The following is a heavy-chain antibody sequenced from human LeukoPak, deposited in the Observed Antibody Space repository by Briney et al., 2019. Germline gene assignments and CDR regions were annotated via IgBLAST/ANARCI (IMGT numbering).Heavy chain of an antibody. J-gene: IGHJ4*02. CDR3: ARSILTAGSYSGNYFDC. D-gene: IGHD1-26*01. V-gene: IGHV3-21*01. CDR1: GFTFSSYS. Sequence: GGSLRLSCAASGFTFSSYSMYWVRQAPGKGLEWVSSISSSSSYIYYADSVKGRFTISRDNAKNSLYLQMNSLRAEDTAVYYCARSILTAGSYSGNYFDCWGQGTLVTVSS. CDR2: ISSSSSYI.